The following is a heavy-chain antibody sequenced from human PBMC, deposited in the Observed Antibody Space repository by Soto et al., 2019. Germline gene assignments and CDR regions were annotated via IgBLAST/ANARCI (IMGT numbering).Heavy chain of an antibody. CDR1: GFTLNNYY. CDR3: ARDPVTAD. Sequence: VGSLRLSCASSGFTLNNYYLSWVRQAPGKGLEWVGNIKGDGSDPHYVDSVKGRFTISRDNAENSIYLQMNSLKAEDTAMYYCARDPVTADWGQGTLVTVSS. CDR2: IKGDGSDP. J-gene: IGHJ4*02. V-gene: IGHV3-7*03.